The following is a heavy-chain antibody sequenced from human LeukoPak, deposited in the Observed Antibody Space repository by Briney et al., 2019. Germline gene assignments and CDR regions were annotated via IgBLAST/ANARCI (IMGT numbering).Heavy chain of an antibody. CDR1: SGSIGRSSYY. CDR3: ARAAAKTVEY. D-gene: IGHD2-15*01. CDR2: IYYSGST. J-gene: IGHJ4*02. Sequence: PSETLSLTCTVSSGSIGRSSYYWGWIRQPPGKGLEWIGNIYYSGSTNYNPSLKSRVTISVETSKNQFSLKLSSVTAADTAVYYCARAAAKTVEYWGQGTLVTVSS. V-gene: IGHV4-39*07.